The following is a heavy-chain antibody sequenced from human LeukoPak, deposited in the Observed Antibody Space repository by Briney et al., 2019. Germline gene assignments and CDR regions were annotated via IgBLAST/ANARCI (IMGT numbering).Heavy chain of an antibody. CDR3: ARSSDSSGYALYYYYYMDV. CDR2: INPNSGGT. D-gene: IGHD3-22*01. CDR1: GYTFTGYY. Sequence: ASVKVSCKASGYTFTGYYMHWVRQAPGQGLEWMGWINPNSGGTNYAQKFQGRVTMTRDTSISTAYMELSRLRSDDTAVYYCARSSDSSGYALYYYYYMDVWGKGTTVTVSS. J-gene: IGHJ6*03. V-gene: IGHV1-2*02.